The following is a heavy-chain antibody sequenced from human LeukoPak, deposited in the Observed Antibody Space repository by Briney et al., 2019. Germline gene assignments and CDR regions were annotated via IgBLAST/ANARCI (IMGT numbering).Heavy chain of an antibody. CDR3: ARDLDYGGNLNWFDP. CDR1: GGSISSYY. CDR2: IYTSGST. V-gene: IGHV4-4*07. Sequence: SETLSLTCTVSGGSISSYYWSWIRQPAGKGLEWIGPIYTSGSTNYNPSLKSRVTMSVDTSKNQFSLKLSSVTAADTAVYYCARDLDYGGNLNWFDPWGQGTLVTVSS. J-gene: IGHJ5*02. D-gene: IGHD4-23*01.